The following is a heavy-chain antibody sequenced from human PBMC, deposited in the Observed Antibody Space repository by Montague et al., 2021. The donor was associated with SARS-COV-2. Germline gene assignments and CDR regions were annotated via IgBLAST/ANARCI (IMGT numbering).Heavy chain of an antibody. J-gene: IGHJ6*02. CDR2: IFYDGSNK. D-gene: IGHD5-12*01. Sequence: SLRLSCAASGFTFSNFGMHWVRQNPGKGLEWVVLIFYDGSNKHYEDSVKGRFPISRDNSKYTLYLQMNSLRAEDTAVYHCTKVWGFWGGYGNDYPMDVWGQGNTVTVS. V-gene: IGHV3-30*18. CDR1: GFTFSNFG. CDR3: TKVWGFWGGYGNDYPMDV.